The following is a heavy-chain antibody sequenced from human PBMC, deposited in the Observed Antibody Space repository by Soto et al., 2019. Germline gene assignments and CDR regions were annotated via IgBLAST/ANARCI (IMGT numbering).Heavy chain of an antibody. CDR3: ARAIGDIMITFGGVIPKSAIDY. Sequence: GGSLRLSCAASGFTFSDYYMSWIRQAPGKGLEWVSYISSSGSTIYYADSVKGRFTISRDNAKNSLYLQMNSLRAEDTAVYYCARAIGDIMITFGGVIPKSAIDYWGQGTLVTVSS. CDR2: ISSSGSTI. D-gene: IGHD3-16*02. CDR1: GFTFSDYY. J-gene: IGHJ4*02. V-gene: IGHV3-11*04.